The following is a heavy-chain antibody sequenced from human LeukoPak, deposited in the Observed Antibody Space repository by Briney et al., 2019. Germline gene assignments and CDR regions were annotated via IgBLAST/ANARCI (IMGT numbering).Heavy chain of an antibody. CDR2: ISSSSSTI. CDR1: GFTFSSYS. CDR3: ARYLPFDY. J-gene: IGHJ4*02. V-gene: IGHV3-48*01. Sequence: GGSLRLSCAASGFTFSSYSMNWVRQAPGKGLEWVSCISSSSSTIYYADSVKGRFTISRDNAKNSLYLQMNSLRAEDTAVYYCARYLPFDYWGQGTLVTVSS. D-gene: IGHD2/OR15-2a*01.